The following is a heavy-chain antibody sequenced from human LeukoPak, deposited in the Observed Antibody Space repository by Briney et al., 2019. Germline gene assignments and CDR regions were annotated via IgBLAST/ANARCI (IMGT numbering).Heavy chain of an antibody. J-gene: IGHJ6*03. V-gene: IGHV1-2*02. CDR1: GYTFTGYY. Sequence: ASVRVSCKASGYTFTGYYIHWLRQAPGQGLEWMGWINPNSGGTYSAQIFQGRVTMTRDTSITTAYMELSSLRSEDTAVYYCARSEGGDIAVAGAVGSSRYYYYYMDVWGKGTTVTISS. D-gene: IGHD6-19*01. CDR3: ARSEGGDIAVAGAVGSSRYYYYYMDV. CDR2: INPNSGGT.